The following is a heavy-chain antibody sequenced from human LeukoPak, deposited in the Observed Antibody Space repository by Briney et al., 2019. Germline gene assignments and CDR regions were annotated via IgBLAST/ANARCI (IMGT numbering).Heavy chain of an antibody. CDR1: GFTFSRFW. CDR3: ALNPDYYGSGSFDY. CDR2: IKEDGSEK. Sequence: GGSLRLSCAASGFTFSRFWMSWVRQAPGKGLEWVANIKEDGSEKYYVDSVKGRFTISRDNAKNSLYLQMNSLRAEDTAVYYCALNPDYYGSGSFDYWGQGTLATVSS. J-gene: IGHJ4*02. V-gene: IGHV3-7*01. D-gene: IGHD3-10*01.